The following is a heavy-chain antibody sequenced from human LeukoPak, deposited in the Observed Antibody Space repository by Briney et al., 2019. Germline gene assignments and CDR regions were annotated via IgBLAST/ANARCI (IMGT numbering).Heavy chain of an antibody. Sequence: PGGSLRLSCGAAGFSFRDYPMGWVRRASGKRLEWVSGISGGADVIFYADPVKGRFTISRDNSKNTLYLQMNSLGAEDSAEYYCAKSLLTTATGTGRAFDIWGQGTMVTVSA. D-gene: IGHD1-1*01. CDR1: GFSFRDYP. CDR3: AKSLLTTATGTGRAFDI. V-gene: IGHV3-23*01. J-gene: IGHJ3*02. CDR2: ISGGADVI.